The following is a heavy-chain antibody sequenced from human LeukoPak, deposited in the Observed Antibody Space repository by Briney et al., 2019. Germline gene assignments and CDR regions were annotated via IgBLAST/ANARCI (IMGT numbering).Heavy chain of an antibody. D-gene: IGHD1-26*01. CDR3: ARNASNSADYYFHA. V-gene: IGHV3-30*04. Sequence: GRSLRLSCAASGFTFSTYAMHWVRPAPGKGLEWVAVISYDGRDTYHADSVKGRFTSSRDNSKNTLYLQMNSLRPEDTGVYYCARNASNSADYYFHAWGQGILVIVSS. CDR1: GFTFSTYA. J-gene: IGHJ4*02. CDR2: ISYDGRDT.